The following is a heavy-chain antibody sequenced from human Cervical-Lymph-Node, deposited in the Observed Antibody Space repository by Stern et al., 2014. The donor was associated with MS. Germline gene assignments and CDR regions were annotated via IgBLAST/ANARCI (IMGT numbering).Heavy chain of an antibody. CDR1: GFTFSTYD. J-gene: IGHJ6*02. V-gene: IGHV3-23*01. D-gene: IGHD2-2*01. CDR2: ISDSGVYT. Sequence: EVQLLESGGGLVQPGGSLRLSCAASGFTFSTYDFSWVRQAPGKGLEGVSSISDSGVYTYYADSVKGRFTISRDNSKSMLYLEMQSLRAEDTAVYHCAKDLGRGVVVVPLYGLDVWGQGTTVTVSS. CDR3: AKDLGRGVVVVPLYGLDV.